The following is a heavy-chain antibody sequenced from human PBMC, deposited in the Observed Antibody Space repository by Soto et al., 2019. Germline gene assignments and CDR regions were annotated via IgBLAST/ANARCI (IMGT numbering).Heavy chain of an antibody. CDR1: GGTFSSYA. Sequence: QVQLVQSGAEVKKPGSSVKVSCKASGGTFSSYAISWVRQAPGQGLEWMGGIIPIFGTANYAQKFQGRVTITADESTSTAYMELGSLRSEDTAVYYCASLRDGYNWVPFDYWGQGTLVTVSS. D-gene: IGHD5-12*01. CDR3: ASLRDGYNWVPFDY. CDR2: IIPIFGTA. V-gene: IGHV1-69*12. J-gene: IGHJ4*02.